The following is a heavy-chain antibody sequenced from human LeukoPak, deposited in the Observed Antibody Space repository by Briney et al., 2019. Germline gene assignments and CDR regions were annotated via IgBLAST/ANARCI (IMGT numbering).Heavy chain of an antibody. D-gene: IGHD3-10*01. CDR3: ARAGRLWFGELLPHFDY. CDR1: GFTFDDYG. J-gene: IGHJ4*02. CDR2: INWNGGST. Sequence: GSLRLSCAAPGFTFDDYGMSWIRQAPGKGLEWVSGINWNGGSTGYADSVKGRFTISRDNAKNSLYLQMNSLRAEDTALYYCARAGRLWFGELLPHFDYWGQGTLVTVSS. V-gene: IGHV3-20*04.